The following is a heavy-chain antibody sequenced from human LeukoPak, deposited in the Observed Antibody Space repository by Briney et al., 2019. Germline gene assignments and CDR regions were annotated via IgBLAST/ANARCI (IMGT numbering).Heavy chain of an antibody. D-gene: IGHD3-22*01. J-gene: IGHJ6*03. Sequence: PSETLSLTCTVSGGSISSYYWSWIRQPRWKGVEWIGYIYYSGSTNYNPSLKSRVTISVDKSKNQFSLKMNSVTAADTAVYYCARDYYDSSGYYGRGGYYYMDVWGKGTTVTASS. CDR1: GGSISSYY. CDR3: ARDYYDSSGYYGRGGYYYMDV. V-gene: IGHV4-59*12. CDR2: IYYSGST.